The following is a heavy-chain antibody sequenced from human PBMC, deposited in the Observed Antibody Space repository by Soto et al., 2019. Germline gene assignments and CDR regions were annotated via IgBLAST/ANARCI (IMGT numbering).Heavy chain of an antibody. J-gene: IGHJ3*02. D-gene: IGHD2-8*01. Sequence: SETLSLTCTVSGGSISSGGNYWSWIRQHPGKGLEWIGYIFYSGSTYYNPSLKSRVTISVDTSKNQFSLKLSSVTAADTAVYYCARNNLGYCTNGVCYGAFDIWGQGTMVTVSS. CDR3: ARNNLGYCTNGVCYGAFDI. CDR1: GGSISSGGNY. CDR2: IFYSGST. V-gene: IGHV4-31*03.